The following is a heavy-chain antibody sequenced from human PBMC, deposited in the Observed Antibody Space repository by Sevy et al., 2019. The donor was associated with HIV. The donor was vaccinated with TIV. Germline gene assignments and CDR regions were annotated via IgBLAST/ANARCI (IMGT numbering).Heavy chain of an antibody. CDR1: GFTFSSYW. CDR2: INSDGSST. J-gene: IGHJ4*02. Sequence: GGSLGLSCAASGFTFSSYWMHWVRQAPGKGLVWVSRINSDGSSTNYADSVKGRFTISRDNAKNTLYLQMNSLRAEDTAVYFCARSYDFWSGYNPDYWGQGTLVTVSS. CDR3: ARSYDFWSGYNPDY. V-gene: IGHV3-74*01. D-gene: IGHD3-3*01.